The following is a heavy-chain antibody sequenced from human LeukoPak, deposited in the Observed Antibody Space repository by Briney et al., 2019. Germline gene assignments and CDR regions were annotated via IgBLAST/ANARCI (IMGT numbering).Heavy chain of an antibody. J-gene: IGHJ3*02. CDR1: GGSISSSSYY. Sequence: PSETLSLTCTVSGGSISSSSYYWGWIRQPPGKGLEWIGSIYYSGSTYYNPSLKSRVTISVDTTKNQFSLKLSSVTAADTAVYYCARGSDYYDSSGYSPHYDAFDIWGQGTMVTVSS. D-gene: IGHD3-22*01. CDR3: ARGSDYYDSSGYSPHYDAFDI. CDR2: IYYSGST. V-gene: IGHV4-39*07.